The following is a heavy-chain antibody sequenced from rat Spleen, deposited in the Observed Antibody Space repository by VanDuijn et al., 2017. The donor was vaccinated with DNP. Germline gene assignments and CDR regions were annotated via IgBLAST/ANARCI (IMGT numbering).Heavy chain of an antibody. Sequence: EVQLQESGPGLVKPSQSLSLTCSVTGYSITSNHKWSWIRKFPGNELEWMGYINSAGSTNYNPSLKSRISITRDTSKNQFFLQVNSVTTEDTATYYCARGSIAAISTHYFDYWGQGVMVTVSS. D-gene: IGHD1-2*01. J-gene: IGHJ2*01. CDR3: ARGSIAAISTHYFDY. V-gene: IGHV3-3*01. CDR1: GYSITSNHK. CDR2: INSAGST.